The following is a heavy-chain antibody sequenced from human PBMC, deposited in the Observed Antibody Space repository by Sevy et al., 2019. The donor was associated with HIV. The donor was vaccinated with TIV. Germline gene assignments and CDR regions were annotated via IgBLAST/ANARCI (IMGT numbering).Heavy chain of an antibody. Sequence: GGSLRLSCAASGFTFSSYWMSWVRQAPGKGLEWAANIKQDGSERYYEDSVKSRFTISRDNTKNSLYLQMNSLRVEDTAVYYCARDSQNIVVVPAATINYYYSYYMDVWGKGTTVTVSS. CDR1: GFTFSSYW. CDR2: IKQDGSER. CDR3: ARDSQNIVVVPAATINYYYSYYMDV. D-gene: IGHD2-2*01. J-gene: IGHJ6*03. V-gene: IGHV3-7*01.